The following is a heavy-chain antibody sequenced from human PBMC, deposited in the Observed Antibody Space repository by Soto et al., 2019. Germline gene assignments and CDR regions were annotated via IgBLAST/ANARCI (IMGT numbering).Heavy chain of an antibody. CDR1: CGSISSYY. V-gene: IGHV4-59*01. CDR2: IYYSGST. J-gene: IGHJ6*04. Sequence: SETLYLTCTVSCGSISSYYWSWIRQPPWKGLEWIGYIYYSGSTNYNPSLKSRVTISVDTSKNQFSLKLSSVTAADTAVYYCARDYGRKRNYYYGMDVWGKGTTVTVS. D-gene: IGHD3-10*01. CDR3: ARDYGRKRNYYYGMDV.